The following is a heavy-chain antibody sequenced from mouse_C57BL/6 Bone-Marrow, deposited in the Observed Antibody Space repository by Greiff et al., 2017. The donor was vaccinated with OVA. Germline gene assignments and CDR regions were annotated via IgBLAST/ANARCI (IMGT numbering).Heavy chain of an antibody. J-gene: IGHJ3*01. Sequence: QVQLKESGPELVKPGASVKLSCKASGYTFTSYDINWVKQRPGQGLEWIGWIYPRDGSTKYNEKFKGKATLTVDTSSSTAYMELHSLTSEDSAVYFCARGDYPPWFAYWGQGTLVTVSA. CDR1: GYTFTSYD. D-gene: IGHD2-4*01. V-gene: IGHV1-85*01. CDR3: ARGDYPPWFAY. CDR2: IYPRDGST.